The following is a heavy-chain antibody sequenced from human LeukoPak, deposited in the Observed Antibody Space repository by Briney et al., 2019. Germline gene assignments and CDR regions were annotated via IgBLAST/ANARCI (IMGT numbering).Heavy chain of an antibody. CDR1: GGSISNYY. Sequence: SETLSLTCTVPGGSISNYYWSWIRQPPGKGLXXXXXXXXXGSTNYNPSVKSRVTISVDTSKNQFSLKLNSVTAADTAVYYCGRHQLYCRGASCYPDWFDPWGQGILVTVSS. D-gene: IGHD2-15*01. CDR3: GRHQLYCRGASCYPDWFDP. V-gene: IGHV4-59*08. CDR2: XXXXGST. J-gene: IGHJ5*02.